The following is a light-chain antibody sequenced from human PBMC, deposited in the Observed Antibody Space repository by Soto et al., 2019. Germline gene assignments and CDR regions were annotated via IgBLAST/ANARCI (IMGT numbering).Light chain of an antibody. V-gene: IGKV1-39*01. CDR2: TVS. CDR1: QSISSH. J-gene: IGKJ5*01. Sequence: DIRMSRAPSCLSGLPGDTVSVTCRASQSISSHLNWYQKKTGKDPNLLMYTVSNLQSGVPSRFSGSGSGTDFNLTLSSLQTEDCATYEGQQRYSTTISFRPGTRLEIK. CDR3: QQRYSTTIS.